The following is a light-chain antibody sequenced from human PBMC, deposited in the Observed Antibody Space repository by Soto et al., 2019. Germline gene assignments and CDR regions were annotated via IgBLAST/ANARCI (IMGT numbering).Light chain of an antibody. V-gene: IGKV1-12*01. CDR2: AAA. CDR1: QSISTC. Sequence: DLQMTQSPSSVSASVGDRVTITCRASQSISTCLAWYQQKPGTVPKLLIYAAASLQSGVPSRFTGSGVGTEFTLTFTSLQAEDFGTYYCQQGDSFPLTYGPGTRLEIK. J-gene: IGKJ5*01. CDR3: QQGDSFPLT.